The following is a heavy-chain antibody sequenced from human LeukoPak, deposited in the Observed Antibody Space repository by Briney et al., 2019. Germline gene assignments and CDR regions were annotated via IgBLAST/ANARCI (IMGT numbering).Heavy chain of an antibody. J-gene: IGHJ3*02. CDR3: ARGSYYDSSGYAFDI. CDR2: IIPILGIA. D-gene: IGHD3-22*01. CDR1: GYTFTGYY. V-gene: IGHV1-69*02. Sequence: ASVKVSCKASGYTFTGYYMHWVRQAPGQGLEWMGRIIPILGIANYAQKFQGRVTITADKSTSTAYMELSSLRSEDTAVYYCARGSYYDSSGYAFDIWGQGTMVTVSS.